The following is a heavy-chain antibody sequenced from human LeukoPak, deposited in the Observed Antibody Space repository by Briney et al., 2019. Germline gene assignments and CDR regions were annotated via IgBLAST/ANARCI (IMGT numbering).Heavy chain of an antibody. CDR1: GFTFSSYA. CDR3: ASRAGSGYFNYLDY. V-gene: IGHV3-23*01. J-gene: IGHJ4*02. Sequence: PGGSLRLSCAASGFTFSSYAMSWVRQAPGKGLEWVSAISGSGGSTYYADSVKGRFTISRDNSKNTLYLQTNSLRAEDTAVYYCASRAGSGYFNYLDYWGQGTLVTVSS. D-gene: IGHD3-3*01. CDR2: ISGSGGST.